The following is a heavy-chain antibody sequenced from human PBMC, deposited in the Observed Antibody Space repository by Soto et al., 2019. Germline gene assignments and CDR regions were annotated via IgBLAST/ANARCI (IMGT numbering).Heavy chain of an antibody. D-gene: IGHD1-26*01. CDR2: IHGGGDYT. CDR1: GFTFSNYA. Sequence: EVQVLESGGGLVQPGGSLRLSCAASGFTFSNYAMSWVRQAPGKGLEWVSTIHGGGDYTHYTDSVKGRFTISRDNSRNTQFLQRNRLRAEDKAVYYCAKNRGSGRYADWNFNDWGRGTLVTVSP. J-gene: IGHJ2*01. V-gene: IGHV3-23*01. CDR3: AKNRGSGRYADWNFND.